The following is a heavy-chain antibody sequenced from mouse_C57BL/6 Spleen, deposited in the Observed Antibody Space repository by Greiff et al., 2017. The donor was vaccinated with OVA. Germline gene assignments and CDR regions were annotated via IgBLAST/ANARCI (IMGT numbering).Heavy chain of an antibody. CDR3: TRGYSNNSAMDY. D-gene: IGHD2-5*01. J-gene: IGHJ4*01. Sequence: QVQLQQSGAELVRPGASVTLSCKASGYTFTDYEMHWVKQTPVHGLEWIGAIDPETGGTAYNQKFKGKAILTADKSSSTAYMELRSLTSEDSAVYYCTRGYSNNSAMDYWGQGTSVTVSS. CDR2: IDPETGGT. V-gene: IGHV1-15*01. CDR1: GYTFTDYE.